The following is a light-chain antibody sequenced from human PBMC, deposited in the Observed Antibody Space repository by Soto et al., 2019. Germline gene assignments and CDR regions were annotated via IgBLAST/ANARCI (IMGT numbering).Light chain of an antibody. CDR2: DAS. CDR1: QGISSN. CDR3: PQFTAYPFA. V-gene: IGKV1-13*02. J-gene: IGKJ4*01. Sequence: AIQLTQSPSSLSASVGDRVTITCRASQGISSNLAWYQQKPGKAPKVLIYDASSLESGVPSRFSGSGSGTDFTLTISSLQPEDFATYYCPQFTAYPFAFGGGTMADIK.